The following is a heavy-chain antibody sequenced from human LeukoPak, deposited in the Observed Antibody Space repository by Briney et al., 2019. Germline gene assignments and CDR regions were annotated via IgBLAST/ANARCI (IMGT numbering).Heavy chain of an antibody. V-gene: IGHV4-34*01. CDR3: ARVPRSYYYYYMDV. CDR2: VNHSGTS. CDR1: GQSFSGYY. J-gene: IGHJ6*03. Sequence: PSETLSLTCAVYGQSFSGYYWSWIRQSPGTGLEWIGEVNHSGTSKYNPSLKSRVTMSADTSKNQFSLKLSSVTAADTAVYYCARVPRSYYYYYMDVWGKGTTVTVSS.